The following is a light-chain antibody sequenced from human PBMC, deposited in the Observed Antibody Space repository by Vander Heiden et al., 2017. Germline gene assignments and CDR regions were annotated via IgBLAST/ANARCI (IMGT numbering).Light chain of an antibody. CDR3: QQFYYTPKT. CDR2: GSS. V-gene: IGKV3-20*01. CDR1: QSVGGSH. Sequence: EIVLTQSPSTLSLSPGERATLSCRASQSVGGSHLAWYQQKPCQAPRLLIYGSSNRATGIPDRFSGSGSETDFTLTISRLEPEDFAVYYCQQFYYTPKTFGQGTKLEIK. J-gene: IGKJ2*01.